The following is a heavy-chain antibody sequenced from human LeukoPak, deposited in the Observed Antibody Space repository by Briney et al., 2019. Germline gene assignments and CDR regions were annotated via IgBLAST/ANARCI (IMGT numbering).Heavy chain of an antibody. D-gene: IGHD1-14*01. V-gene: IGHV3-7*01. CDR2: IKQDGSDK. Sequence: PGDSLRLSCAASGFTFTKYWMTWVRQAPGKGLEWVGYIKQDGSDKNYMDSVKGRFTISRDNTKNSVYLQMSSLRAEDTAVYYCAREVWGPEYWGQGTLVTVSS. CDR3: AREVWGPEY. J-gene: IGHJ4*02. CDR1: GFTFTKYW.